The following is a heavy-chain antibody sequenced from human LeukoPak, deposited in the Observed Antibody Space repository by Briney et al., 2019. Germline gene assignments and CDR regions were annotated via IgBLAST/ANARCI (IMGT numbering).Heavy chain of an antibody. CDR2: IYYSGSS. J-gene: IGHJ3*01. CDR1: GGSISSGVSY. D-gene: IGHD5-12*01. Sequence: TLSLTCTVSGGSISSGVSYWSWLRQHPGKGLEWIAYIYYSGSSSYNPSLKSRVTISVDTSKNQFSLKLSSVTAADTAVYYCARDYRFDSGYDLLDAFDVWGQGTMVTVSS. V-gene: IGHV4-31*03. CDR3: ARDYRFDSGYDLLDAFDV.